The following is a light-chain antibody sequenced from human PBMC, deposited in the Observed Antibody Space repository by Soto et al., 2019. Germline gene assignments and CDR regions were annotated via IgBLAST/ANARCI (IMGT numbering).Light chain of an antibody. J-gene: IGKJ4*01. CDR3: QQYGTSPHT. CDR2: GAS. Sequence: EIVLTQIPGTLSLSPGDRATLSCRASHNVATNYLAWYQQKPGQAPRLLIYGASNRATGIPDTFSGTGSGTEISLTISKLEPEGFGVYFCQQYGTSPHTFGGGTKVEIK. V-gene: IGKV3-20*01. CDR1: HNVATNY.